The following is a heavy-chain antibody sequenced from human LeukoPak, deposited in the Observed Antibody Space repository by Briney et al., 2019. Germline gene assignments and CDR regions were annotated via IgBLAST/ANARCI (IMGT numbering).Heavy chain of an antibody. V-gene: IGHV1-69*06. J-gene: IGHJ4*02. CDR2: IIPIFARA. Sequence: GASVKVSCKASGGTFNNYAMSWVRQAPGQGLEWMGGIIPIFARANYAQKFQGRVTITADKSTSTAYMELSSLRSEDTPVYYCARAVQVTTGGLIDYWGLGTLVTVSS. D-gene: IGHD4-17*01. CDR3: ARAVQVTTGGLIDY. CDR1: GGTFNNYA.